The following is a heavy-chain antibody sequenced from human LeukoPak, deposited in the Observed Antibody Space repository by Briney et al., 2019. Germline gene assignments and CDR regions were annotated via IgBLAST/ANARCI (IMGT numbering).Heavy chain of an antibody. D-gene: IGHD1-26*01. CDR1: GGSISSYY. V-gene: IGHV4-59*12. Sequence: SETLSFTCTVSGGSISSYYWSWIRQPPGKGLEWIGYIYYSGSTNYNPSLKSRVTISVDTSKNQFSLKLSSVTAADTAVYYCARLGSGSYPPFDYWGQGTLVTVSS. J-gene: IGHJ4*02. CDR3: ARLGSGSYPPFDY. CDR2: IYYSGST.